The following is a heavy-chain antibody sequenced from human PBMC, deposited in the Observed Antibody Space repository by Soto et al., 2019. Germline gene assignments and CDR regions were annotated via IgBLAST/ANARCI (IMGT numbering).Heavy chain of an antibody. V-gene: IGHV1-69*01. J-gene: IGHJ2*01. CDR1: GCSFTRAA. Sequence: QVQLVQSGAEVKKPGSSVKVSCKASGCSFTRAAISWVRQAPGQGLEWMGGTIPTFGTANYAQRFQDRVTITADESTTTVYMDLSSLTSEDTAVYYCARGIGSSSEAWYFDLWGRGTLVTVSS. D-gene: IGHD6-13*01. CDR2: TIPTFGTA. CDR3: ARGIGSSSEAWYFDL.